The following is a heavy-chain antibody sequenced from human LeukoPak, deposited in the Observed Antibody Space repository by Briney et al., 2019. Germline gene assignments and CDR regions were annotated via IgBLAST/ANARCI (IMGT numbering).Heavy chain of an antibody. CDR1: GYSFTSYW. Sequence: GESLKISCKGSGYSFTSYWIGWGRPMPGKGLEWMGIIYPGDSDTRYSPSFQGQVTISADTSISTAYLQWSSLKASDTAMYYCARVVGEAQSRSSTLDYYYYYMDVWGKGTTVTVSS. CDR2: IYPGDSDT. CDR3: ARVVGEAQSRSSTLDYYYYYMDV. V-gene: IGHV5-51*01. J-gene: IGHJ6*03. D-gene: IGHD3-10*01.